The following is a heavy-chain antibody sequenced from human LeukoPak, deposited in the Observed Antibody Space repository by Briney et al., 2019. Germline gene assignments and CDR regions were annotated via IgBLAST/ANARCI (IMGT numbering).Heavy chain of an antibody. CDR2: IIPIFGTA. CDR3: ARDPGNAFDI. J-gene: IGHJ3*02. D-gene: IGHD1-14*01. Sequence: SVKVSRKASGGTFSSYAISWVRQAPGQGLEWMGGIIPIFGTANYAQRFQGRVTITADKSTSTAYMELSSLRSEGTAVYYCARDPGNAFDIWGQGTMVTVSS. CDR1: GGTFSSYA. V-gene: IGHV1-69*06.